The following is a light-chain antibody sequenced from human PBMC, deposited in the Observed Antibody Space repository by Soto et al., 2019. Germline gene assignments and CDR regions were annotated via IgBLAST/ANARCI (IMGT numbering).Light chain of an antibody. J-gene: IGKJ1*01. V-gene: IGKV3-15*01. CDR2: GAS. Sequence: EIVMTQSPATLSVSPGERATLSCRASQSFSTNLAWYQQKPGQAPRLLIYGASTRATGIPARFSGSGSGTEFTLTISSLQSEDFAVYYCQHYNDWPTFGQGTKVDIK. CDR1: QSFSTN. CDR3: QHYNDWPT.